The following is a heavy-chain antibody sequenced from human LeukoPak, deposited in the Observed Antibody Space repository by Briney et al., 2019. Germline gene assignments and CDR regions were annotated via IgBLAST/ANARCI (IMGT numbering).Heavy chain of an antibody. Sequence: GGSLRLSCAASGFTFDEHDMHWVRQVPGKGLEWVCLISKDGGNKYCADSVKGRFSISRDNSRNSLSLQMNSLKTEDTALYFCAKRSGAPNNFDYWGQGALVTVSS. V-gene: IGHV3-43*02. D-gene: IGHD1-1*01. CDR1: GFTFDEHD. J-gene: IGHJ4*02. CDR3: AKRSGAPNNFDY. CDR2: ISKDGGNK.